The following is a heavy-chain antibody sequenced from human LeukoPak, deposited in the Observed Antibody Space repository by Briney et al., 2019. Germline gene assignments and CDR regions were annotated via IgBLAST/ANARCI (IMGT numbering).Heavy chain of an antibody. CDR2: IIPIFGTA. Sequence: ASVKVSCKASGGTFSRYAISWVRQAPGQGLEWMGRIIPIFGTANYAQKFQGRVTITTDESTSTAYMELSSLRSEDTAVYYCARDIAVTLPYYYYMDVWGRGTTVTVSS. J-gene: IGHJ6*03. CDR1: GGTFSRYA. V-gene: IGHV1-69*05. D-gene: IGHD4-17*01. CDR3: ARDIAVTLPYYYYMDV.